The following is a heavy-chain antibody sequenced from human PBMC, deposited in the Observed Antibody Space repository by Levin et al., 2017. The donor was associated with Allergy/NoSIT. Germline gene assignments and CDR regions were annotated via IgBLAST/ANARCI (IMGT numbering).Heavy chain of an antibody. CDR1: GGSFSGYY. CDR3: ASGGGGYSYGKS. Sequence: SETLSLTCAVYGGSFSGYYWSWIRQPPGKGLEWIGEINHSGSTNYNPSLKSRVTISVDTSKNQFSLKLSSVTAADTAVYYCASGGGGYSYGKSWGQGTLVTVSS. J-gene: IGHJ5*02. V-gene: IGHV4-34*01. D-gene: IGHD5-18*01. CDR2: INHSGST.